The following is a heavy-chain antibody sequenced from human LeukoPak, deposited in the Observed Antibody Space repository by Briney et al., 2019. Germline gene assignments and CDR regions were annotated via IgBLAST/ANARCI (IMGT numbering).Heavy chain of an antibody. D-gene: IGHD5-12*01. J-gene: IGHJ4*02. V-gene: IGHV3-74*03. CDR1: GFTFSSYW. CDR2: INSDGSST. Sequence: GGSLRLSCAASGFTFSSYWMHWVRQAPRKVLVWVSRINSDGSSTTYADSVKGRFTISRDNAKNTLYLQMNSLRVEDTAVYYCAREGRVSGYDFDCWGQGTLVTVSS. CDR3: AREGRVSGYDFDC.